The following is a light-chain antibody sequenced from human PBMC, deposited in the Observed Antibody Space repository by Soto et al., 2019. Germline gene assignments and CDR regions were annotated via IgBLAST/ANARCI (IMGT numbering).Light chain of an antibody. V-gene: IGLV2-14*01. CDR3: TSYTAFSTDIL. Sequence: QSVLTQPASVSGSPGQSITISCTGTSSDVGNYNFVSWYQHHAGTAPKLIIYQVTNRPSGVSDRFSGSKSGDTASLTISGLQAEAEADYYCTSYTAFSTDILFGGGTKLTVL. J-gene: IGLJ2*01. CDR1: SSDVGNYNF. CDR2: QVT.